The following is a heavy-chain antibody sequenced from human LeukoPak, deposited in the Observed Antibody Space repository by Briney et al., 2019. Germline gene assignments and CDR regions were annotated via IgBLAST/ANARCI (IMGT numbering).Heavy chain of an antibody. CDR3: ARVRDGYNYWFDP. V-gene: IGHV4-59*01. CDR1: GGSISSYY. J-gene: IGHJ5*02. CDR2: IYYSGST. Sequence: SETLSLTCTVSGGSISSYYWSWIGPPPGKGRGGIGYIYYSGSTNYNPSLKSRVTISVDTSKNQFSLKLSSVTAADTAVYYCARVRDGYNYWFDPWGQGTLVTVSS. D-gene: IGHD5-24*01.